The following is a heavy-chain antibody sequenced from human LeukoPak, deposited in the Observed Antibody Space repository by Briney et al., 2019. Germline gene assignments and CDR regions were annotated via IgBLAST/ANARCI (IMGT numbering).Heavy chain of an antibody. J-gene: IGHJ6*03. D-gene: IGHD3-9*01. CDR3: ARGGSTLHSAGGHDIEFYYYYMDV. Sequence: PSETLSLTCTVSGGSISSYYWSWIRQPAGKGLEWIGRIYTSGSTNYNPSLKSRVTMSVDTSKNQFSLKLYSVTAADTAVYYCARGGSTLHSAGGHDIEFYYYYMDVWGKGTTVTIPS. CDR2: IYTSGST. CDR1: GGSISSYY. V-gene: IGHV4-4*07.